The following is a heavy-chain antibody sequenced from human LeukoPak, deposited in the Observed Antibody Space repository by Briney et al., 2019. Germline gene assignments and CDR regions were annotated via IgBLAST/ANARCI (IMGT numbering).Heavy chain of an antibody. J-gene: IGHJ4*02. Sequence: GRCLRPSCAASGFTFDDYAMHWVRQAPGKGLEWVSGISWNSGSIGYADSVKRRFTISRDNAKNSLYLQMNSLRAEDTALYYCAKADGSGSYAGDFDYWGQGTLVTVSS. V-gene: IGHV3-9*01. D-gene: IGHD3-10*01. CDR3: AKADGSGSYAGDFDY. CDR2: ISWNSGSI. CDR1: GFTFDDYA.